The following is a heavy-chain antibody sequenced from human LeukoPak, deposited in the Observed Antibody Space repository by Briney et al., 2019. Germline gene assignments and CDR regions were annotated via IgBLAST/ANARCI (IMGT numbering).Heavy chain of an antibody. J-gene: IGHJ4*02. V-gene: IGHV1-2*02. CDR2: INPNSGGT. Sequence: ASVKVSCKASGYTFTSYGISWVRQAPGQGLEWMGWINPNSGGTNYAQKFQGRVTMTRDTSISTAYMELSRLRSDDTAVYYCARVEMPHSSFDYWGQGTLVTVSS. D-gene: IGHD5-24*01. CDR3: ARVEMPHSSFDY. CDR1: GYTFTSYG.